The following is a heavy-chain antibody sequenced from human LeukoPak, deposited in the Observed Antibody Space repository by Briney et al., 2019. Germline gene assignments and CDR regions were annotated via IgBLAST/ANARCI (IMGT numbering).Heavy chain of an antibody. V-gene: IGHV4-39*07. CDR2: VYYSGST. J-gene: IGHJ4*02. Sequence: SETQSLTCSISGGSISINNFWWGWIRQSPGKAMEWVGSVYYSGSTYYNPSLTRRLTMSVDTSKNQFSLKLTSLTAADTAVYYCARGTSFGLMNSDNWGQGTLVIVSS. D-gene: IGHD2-8*01. CDR3: ARGTSFGLMNSDN. CDR1: GGSISINNFW.